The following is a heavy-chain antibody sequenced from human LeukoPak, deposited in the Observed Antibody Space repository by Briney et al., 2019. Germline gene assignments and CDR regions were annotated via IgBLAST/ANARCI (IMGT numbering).Heavy chain of an antibody. D-gene: IGHD5-12*01. V-gene: IGHV3-30-3*01. CDR2: ISYDGSSK. J-gene: IGHJ4*02. CDR3: ARDGYSGYDFYFDY. CDR1: GFTFSTYA. Sequence: PGGSLRLSCAASGFTFSTYAMHWVRQAPGKGLEWVAVISYDGSSKNYGDSVKGRFTISRDNSKNTVYLQMNSLRAEDTAVYYCARDGYSGYDFYFDYWGQGSLVTVSS.